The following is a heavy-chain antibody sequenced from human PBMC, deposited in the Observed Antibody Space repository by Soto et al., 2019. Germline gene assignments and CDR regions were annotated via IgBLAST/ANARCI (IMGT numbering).Heavy chain of an antibody. CDR3: ARHFVAVVIKGWGY. CDR2: TYYNGNA. Sequence: SETLSLTCTVSGDSISSGAYYWSWIRQHPGKGLEWIGTTYYNGNAYYNPSLRSRVSMSVDTSKNQFSLKLISVTAADTAVYYCARHFVAVVIKGWGYWGQGKLVTVSS. J-gene: IGHJ4*02. CDR1: GDSISSGAYY. D-gene: IGHD3-10*01. V-gene: IGHV4-39*01.